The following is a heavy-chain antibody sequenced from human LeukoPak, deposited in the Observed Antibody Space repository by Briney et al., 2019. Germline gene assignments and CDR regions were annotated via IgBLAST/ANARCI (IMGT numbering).Heavy chain of an antibody. CDR2: ISSSGSTI. Sequence: GGSLRLSCAVSGFTFSRHAMGWVRQAPGKGLEWVSYISSSGSTIFYAASVKGRFTISRDNARNSVYLQMNSLRADDTAIYYCAREESRGLDYWGQGTAVTVSP. CDR3: AREESRGLDY. CDR1: GFTFSRHA. V-gene: IGHV3-48*03. J-gene: IGHJ4*02. D-gene: IGHD3-10*01.